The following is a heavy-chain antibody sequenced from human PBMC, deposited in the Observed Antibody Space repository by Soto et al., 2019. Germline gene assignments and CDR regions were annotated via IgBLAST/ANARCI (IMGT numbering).Heavy chain of an antibody. CDR2: ISYDGSNK. V-gene: IGHV3-30-3*01. CDR1: GFTFSSYA. Sequence: GGSLRLSCAASGFTFSSYAMHWVRQAPGKGLEWVAVISYDGSNKYYADSVKGRFTISRDNSKNTLYLQMNSLRADDTAVYYCAREDWITMMGVLIRAGVDVWGQVTTVTVSS. D-gene: IGHD3-22*01. J-gene: IGHJ6*02. CDR3: AREDWITMMGVLIRAGVDV.